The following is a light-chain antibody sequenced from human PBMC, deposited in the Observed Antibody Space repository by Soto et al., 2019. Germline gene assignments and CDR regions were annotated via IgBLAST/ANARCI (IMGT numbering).Light chain of an antibody. V-gene: IGKV3-15*01. J-gene: IGKJ2*01. CDR2: GAS. CDR1: QSVSSN. CDR3: QQYNNWLRT. Sequence: EIVMTQSPATLSVSPGERATLSCRASQSVSSNLAWYQQKPGQAPWLLIYGASTRATGIPARFSGSGSGTEFTLTISSLQSEDFAVYYCQQYNNWLRTFGQGTKLEIK.